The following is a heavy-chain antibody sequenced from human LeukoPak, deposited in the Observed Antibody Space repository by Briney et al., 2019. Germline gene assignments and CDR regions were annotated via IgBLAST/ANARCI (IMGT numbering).Heavy chain of an antibody. D-gene: IGHD3-22*01. CDR3: ARGRGDSSGYYFFQH. Sequence: SETLSVTCTVSGGSISSYYWSWIRQPPGKGLEWIGEINHSGSTNYNPSLKSRVTISVDTSKNQFSLKLSSVTAADTAVYYCARGRGDSSGYYFFQHWGQGTLVTVSS. V-gene: IGHV4-34*01. J-gene: IGHJ1*01. CDR1: GGSISSYY. CDR2: INHSGST.